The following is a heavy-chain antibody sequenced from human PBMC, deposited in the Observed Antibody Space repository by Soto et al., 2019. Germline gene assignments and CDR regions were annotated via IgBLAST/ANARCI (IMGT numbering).Heavy chain of an antibody. D-gene: IGHD2-8*01. V-gene: IGHV3-23*01. J-gene: IGHJ5*02. CDR1: GFTFSSYA. Sequence: GGSLRLSCAAPGFTFSSYAMSWVRQAPGKGLEWVSAISGSGGSTYYADSVKGRFTISRDNSKNTLYLQMNSLRAEDTAVYYFVRGSSCSNGVGDNLGWFGPWGQGTLVTVSS. CDR3: VRGSSCSNGVGDNLGWFGP. CDR2: ISGSGGST.